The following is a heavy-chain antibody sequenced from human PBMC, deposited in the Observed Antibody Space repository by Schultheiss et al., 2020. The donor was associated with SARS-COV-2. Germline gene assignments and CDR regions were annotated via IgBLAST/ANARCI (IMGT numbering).Heavy chain of an antibody. CDR1: GYTFSGYY. J-gene: IGHJ4*02. CDR2: INPNSGGT. CDR3: ARNRLWGIAGSSGYYFFDY. D-gene: IGHD3-22*01. Sequence: ASVKVSCTASGYTFSGYYMHWVRQAPGQGLEWMGWINPNSGGTNYAQKFQGRVTMTRDTSISTAYMELSRLRSDDTAVYYCARNRLWGIAGSSGYYFFDYWGQGTLVTVSS. V-gene: IGHV1-2*02.